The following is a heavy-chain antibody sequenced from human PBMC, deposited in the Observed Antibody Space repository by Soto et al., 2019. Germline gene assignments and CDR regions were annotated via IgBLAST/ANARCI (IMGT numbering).Heavy chain of an antibody. CDR1: GFTFSSYW. CDR3: ANTDY. CDR2: IKQDGSEK. J-gene: IGHJ4*02. V-gene: IGHV3-7*03. Sequence: GGSLRLSCVASGFTFSSYWMSWVRQAPGKGLEWVANIKQDGSEKYYVDSVKGRFTISRDNSKNTLYLQMNSLRAEDTAVYYCANTDYWGQGTLVTVSS.